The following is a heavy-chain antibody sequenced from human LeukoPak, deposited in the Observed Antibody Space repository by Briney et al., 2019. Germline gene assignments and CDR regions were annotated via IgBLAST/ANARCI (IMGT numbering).Heavy chain of an antibody. CDR3: ASEFIVGATFDY. Sequence: GGSLRLSCVASGFTFRSYGMNWVRQAPGKGLEWVSYITSSGSTIYYADSVKGRLTISRDNAKTSLYLQMNSLRAEDTAVYYCASEFIVGATFDYWGQGTLVTVSS. D-gene: IGHD1-26*01. V-gene: IGHV3-48*03. J-gene: IGHJ4*02. CDR1: GFTFRSYG. CDR2: ITSSGSTI.